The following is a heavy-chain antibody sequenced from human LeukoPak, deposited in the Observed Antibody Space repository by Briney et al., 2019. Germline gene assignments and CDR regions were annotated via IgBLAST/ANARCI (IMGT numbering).Heavy chain of an antibody. J-gene: IGHJ6*03. Sequence: GGSLRLSCAASGYTFNDYGMSWVRQATGQGLEWVAGINWNGGSTGYADSVKGRVTISRDNSKTSVFLQMNSLRSEDTAVYYCAREGTYCSGGSCYSHYYYYNMDVWGKGTTVTVSS. CDR3: AREGTYCSGGSCYSHYYYYNMDV. V-gene: IGHV3-20*04. CDR1: GYTFNDYG. D-gene: IGHD2-15*01. CDR2: INWNGGST.